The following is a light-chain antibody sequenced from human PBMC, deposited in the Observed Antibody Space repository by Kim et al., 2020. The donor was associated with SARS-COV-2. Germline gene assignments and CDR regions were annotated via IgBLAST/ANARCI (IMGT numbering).Light chain of an antibody. Sequence: ASVGDRVTITCRASQGINNYLAWYQQKSGKAPKLLIYAASILESGVPSRFSGSGSGTDFTLTINSLQPEDFATFYCQQLNSYPLIFGGGTKVDIK. CDR1: QGINNY. CDR2: AAS. CDR3: QQLNSYPLI. V-gene: IGKV1-9*01. J-gene: IGKJ4*01.